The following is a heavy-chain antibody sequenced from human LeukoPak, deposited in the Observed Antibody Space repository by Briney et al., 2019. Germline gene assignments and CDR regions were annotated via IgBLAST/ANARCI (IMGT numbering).Heavy chain of an antibody. CDR1: GFTISFYW. CDR3: VRDGGYYGPDS. D-gene: IGHD3-10*01. Sequence: GGSLRLSCAASGFTISFYWMSWVRQAPGKGLEWVANINQVASEKNYVYSVKGRFTISRDNAKNTLYLQMNSVRAEDTAMYYCVRDGGYYGPDSWGQGALVSVSS. V-gene: IGHV3-7*04. CDR2: INQVASEK. J-gene: IGHJ4*02.